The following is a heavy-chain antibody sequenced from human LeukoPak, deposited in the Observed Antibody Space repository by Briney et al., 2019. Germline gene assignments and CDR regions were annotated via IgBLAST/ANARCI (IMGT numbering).Heavy chain of an antibody. CDR1: GGTFRSYA. D-gene: IGHD1-26*01. V-gene: IGHV1-69*13. Sequence: ASVKVSCKASGGTFRSYAISWVRQAPGQGLEWMGGIIPIFGTANYAQKFQGRVTITADESTSTAYMELSSLRSEDTAVYYCARGRAGRYGMDVWGQGTTVTVSS. J-gene: IGHJ6*02. CDR2: IIPIFGTA. CDR3: ARGRAGRYGMDV.